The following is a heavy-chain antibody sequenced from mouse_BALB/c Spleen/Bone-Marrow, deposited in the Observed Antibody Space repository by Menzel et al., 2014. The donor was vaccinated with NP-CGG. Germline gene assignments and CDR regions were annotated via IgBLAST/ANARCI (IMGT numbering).Heavy chain of an antibody. CDR3: TRRPLQANAYFDC. Sequence: EVQVVESGGDLVKPGGSLKLSCVASGFTFSSYGMSWVRQTPDKRLEWVATISSGGSSTYCTASVKGRVTISRDNAKSTLSLQMSSLNSEGTTMYYCTRRPLQANAYFDCWGQGTTLTVSS. V-gene: IGHV5-6*01. J-gene: IGHJ2*01. CDR1: GFTFSSYG. CDR2: ISSGGSST. D-gene: IGHD3-2*02.